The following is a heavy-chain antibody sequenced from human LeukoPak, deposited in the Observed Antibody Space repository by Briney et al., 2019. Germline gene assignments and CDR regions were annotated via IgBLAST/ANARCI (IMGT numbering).Heavy chain of an antibody. D-gene: IGHD3-10*01. J-gene: IGHJ4*02. CDR1: GFAFNTYA. CDR3: AREIFGSGSYPDL. CDR2: IWHDGSHK. Sequence: GRSLRLSCAASGFAFNTYAMHWVRQAPGQGLEWVALIWHDGSHKFYSNSVRGQFTISRDNSKNTVSLQMNNLRPEDTAVYYCAREIFGSGSYPDLWGQGTLVTVS. V-gene: IGHV3-33*01.